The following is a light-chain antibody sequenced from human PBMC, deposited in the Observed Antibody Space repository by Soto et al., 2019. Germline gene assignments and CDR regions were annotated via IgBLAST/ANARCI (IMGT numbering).Light chain of an antibody. CDR1: QNISNY. V-gene: IGKV3-11*02. CDR2: DVS. J-gene: IGKJ1*01. Sequence: IVFTESPATLYLSPGKRATLSCRASQNISNYLIWYQQKPGQAPRLLIYDVSNRATGMAAGFSGSGCGRDFTLTISSLVPEDDAVYYCQQRCNWPRTFGQGTKVDIK. CDR3: QQRCNWPRT.